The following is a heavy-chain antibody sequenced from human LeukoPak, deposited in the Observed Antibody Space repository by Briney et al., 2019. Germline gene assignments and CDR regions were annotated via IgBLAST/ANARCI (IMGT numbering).Heavy chain of an antibody. CDR3: AKSHYYDSTGYYYYYYGMDV. D-gene: IGHD3-22*01. V-gene: IGHV3-23*01. CDR2: ISGSGGST. CDR1: GFTFSSYA. Sequence: GGSLGLSCAASGFTFSSYAMSWVRQAPGKGLEWVSGISGSGGSTYYADSVKGRFTISRDNSKNTLYLQMNSLRAEDTAVYYCAKSHYYDSTGYYYYYYGMDVWGQGTTVTVSS. J-gene: IGHJ6*02.